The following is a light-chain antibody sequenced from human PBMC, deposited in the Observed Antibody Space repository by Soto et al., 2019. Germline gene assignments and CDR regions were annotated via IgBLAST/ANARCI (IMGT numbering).Light chain of an antibody. CDR2: SAS. CDR3: QQYNNWPPWT. CDR1: QGISTN. V-gene: IGKV3-15*01. Sequence: ERVMTQSPDTLSLSPGERATLSCRASQGISTNLAWYQQKPGQAPRLLIYSASTRATSFPDRFSGTGSGTEFTLTINSLQSEDSAVYYCQQYNNWPPWTFGQGTKVDIK. J-gene: IGKJ1*01.